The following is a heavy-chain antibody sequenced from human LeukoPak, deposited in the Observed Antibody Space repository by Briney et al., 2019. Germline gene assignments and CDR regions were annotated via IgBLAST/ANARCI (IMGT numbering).Heavy chain of an antibody. V-gene: IGHV1-2*06. CDR1: GYTFTGYY. D-gene: IGHD6-13*01. CDR2: INPNSGGT. J-gene: IGHJ4*02. Sequence: EASVKVSCKASGYTFTGYYMHWVRQAPGQGLEWMGRINPNSGGTNYAQKFQGRVTMTRDTSISTAYMELSRLRSDDTAVYYCATFLRNGYSSSWYYFDYWGQGTLVTVSS. CDR3: ATFLRNGYSSSWYYFDY.